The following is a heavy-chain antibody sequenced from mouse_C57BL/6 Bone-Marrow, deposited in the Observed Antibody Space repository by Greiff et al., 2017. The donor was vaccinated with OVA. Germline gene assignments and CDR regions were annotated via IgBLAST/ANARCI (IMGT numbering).Heavy chain of an antibody. D-gene: IGHD2-1*01. Sequence: QVQLQQPGAELVKPGASVKLSCKASGYTFTSYWMHWVKQRPGRGLEWIGRIDPNSGGTKYNEKFKSKATLTVDKLSGTAYMQLSSLTSEESAVYYSARSLYGIDWYFYVWGTGTTVTVSS. J-gene: IGHJ1*03. CDR3: ARSLYGIDWYFYV. CDR1: GYTFTSYW. V-gene: IGHV1-72*01. CDR2: IDPNSGGT.